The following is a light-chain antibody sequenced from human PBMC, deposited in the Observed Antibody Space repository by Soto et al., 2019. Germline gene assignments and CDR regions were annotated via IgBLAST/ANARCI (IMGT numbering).Light chain of an antibody. CDR3: QQRNDGLT. CDR1: QSISSH. V-gene: IGKV3-11*01. J-gene: IGKJ4*01. CDR2: VAS. Sequence: EIVLTQSPATLSLSPGDRATLSCRASQSISSHLAWYQQRPGQVVRLLIYVASHRATGIPVRFSGSGSGTDFTLTINNLEPEDFAVYYCQQRNDGLTFGGGTKVEIK.